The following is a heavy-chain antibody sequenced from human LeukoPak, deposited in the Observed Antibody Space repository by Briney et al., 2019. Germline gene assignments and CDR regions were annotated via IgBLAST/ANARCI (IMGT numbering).Heavy chain of an antibody. J-gene: IGHJ5*02. Sequence: GGSLRLSCAASEFTFSSYSMSWVRQAPGKGLEWVSYISSTASSIYYADSVKGRFTISRDNAKNSLYLQMNSLRAEDTAVYYCARWSYDFWSGYRFDPWGQGTLVTVSS. V-gene: IGHV3-48*04. D-gene: IGHD3-3*01. CDR2: ISSTASSI. CDR1: EFTFSSYS. CDR3: ARWSYDFWSGYRFDP.